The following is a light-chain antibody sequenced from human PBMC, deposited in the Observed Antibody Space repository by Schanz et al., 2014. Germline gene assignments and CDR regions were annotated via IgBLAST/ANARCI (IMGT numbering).Light chain of an antibody. CDR1: SSDVGGYNY. CDR2: DVS. CDR3: SSYTSSGTDVV. Sequence: QSALTQPASVSGSPGQSITISCTGTSSDVGGYNYVSWYQHHPGKAPKLMIYDVSNRPSGVSNRFSGSKSGNTASLTISGLQAEDEADYYCSSYTSSGTDVVFGGGTKLTVL. J-gene: IGLJ2*01. V-gene: IGLV2-14*03.